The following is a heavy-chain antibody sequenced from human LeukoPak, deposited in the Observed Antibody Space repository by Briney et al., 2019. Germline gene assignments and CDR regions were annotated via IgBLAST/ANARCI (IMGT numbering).Heavy chain of an antibody. Sequence: GGSLRLSCAASEFAFSTYNMNWVRQAPGKGLEWVSHISTGSSTTYYADSVKGRFTISRDNVENSLYLQMNSLRDEDTAVYYCARVAAGYSVNYFDYWGQGTLVTVSS. CDR3: ARVAAGYSVNYFDY. CDR1: EFAFSTYN. V-gene: IGHV3-48*02. CDR2: ISTGSSTT. J-gene: IGHJ4*02. D-gene: IGHD4-23*01.